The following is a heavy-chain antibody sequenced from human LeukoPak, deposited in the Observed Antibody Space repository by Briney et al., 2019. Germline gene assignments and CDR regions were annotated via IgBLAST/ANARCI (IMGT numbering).Heavy chain of an antibody. V-gene: IGHV4-34*01. D-gene: IGHD5-12*01. Sequence: SETLSLTCAVYGGSFSGYYWSWIRQPPGKGLEWIGEINHSGSTNYNPSLKSRVTMSVDTSKNQFSLNLSSVTAADTAVYFCARDREWLRFAFDIWGQGTMVTVSS. J-gene: IGHJ3*02. CDR3: ARDREWLRFAFDI. CDR2: INHSGST. CDR1: GGSFSGYY.